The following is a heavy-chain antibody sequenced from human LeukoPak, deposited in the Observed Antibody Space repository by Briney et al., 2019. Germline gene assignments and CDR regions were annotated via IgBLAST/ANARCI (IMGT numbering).Heavy chain of an antibody. CDR2: IGGSGGST. Sequence: PGGSLRPSCAASGFSFNSYAMTWGRQAPGKGLEWVSAIGGSGGSTDYADPVKGRFTISRDNSKNTLYLQMNSLRAEDTAVYYCAKGAWLDYWGQGTLVTVSS. J-gene: IGHJ1*01. CDR1: GFSFNSYA. V-gene: IGHV3-23*01. D-gene: IGHD3-10*01. CDR3: AKGAWLDY.